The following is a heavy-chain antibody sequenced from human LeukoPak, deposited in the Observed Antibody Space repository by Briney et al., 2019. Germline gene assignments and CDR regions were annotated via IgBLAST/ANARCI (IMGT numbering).Heavy chain of an antibody. D-gene: IGHD1-14*01. CDR1: GFAFTTYA. Sequence: GGSLRLSCVASGFAFTTYAVHWVRQAPGKGLEWVAVTDGNNKFYADSVMGRFTISSDKSTNTLYLQMNSLRPEDTAVYYRAKDLIAGSPDYFDHWGQGTLVTVSS. CDR2: TDGNNK. V-gene: IGHV3-30*14. CDR3: AKDLIAGSPDYFDH. J-gene: IGHJ4*02.